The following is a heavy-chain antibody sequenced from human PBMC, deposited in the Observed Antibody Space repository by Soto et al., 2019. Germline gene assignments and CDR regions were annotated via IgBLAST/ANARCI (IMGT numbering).Heavy chain of an antibody. D-gene: IGHD6-6*01. Sequence: SETLSLPCTVSGVSIRSSDHYWVGLRQPPGMGLEWIGTIYYTGTTYYSPSLKSRVNIYADTYKNQFSLKLSSVTAADTAVYYCARRTGYISSSFHSWGQGTMVTVSS. CDR2: IYYTGTT. CDR3: ARRTGYISSSFHS. V-gene: IGHV4-39*01. CDR1: GVSIRSSDHY. J-gene: IGHJ4*02.